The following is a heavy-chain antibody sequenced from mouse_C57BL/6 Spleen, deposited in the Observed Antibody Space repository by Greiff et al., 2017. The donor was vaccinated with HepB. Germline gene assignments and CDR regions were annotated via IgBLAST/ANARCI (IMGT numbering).Heavy chain of an antibody. V-gene: IGHV1-82*01. CDR2: IYPGDGDT. Sequence: VQLQQSGPELVKPGASVKISCKASGYAFSSSWMNWVKQRPGKGLEWIGRIYPGDGDTNYNGKFKGKATLTADKYSSTAYMQLSSLTSEDSAVYFCAREGGPSWFAYWGQGTLVTVSA. J-gene: IGHJ3*01. CDR1: GYAFSSSW. CDR3: AREGGPSWFAY.